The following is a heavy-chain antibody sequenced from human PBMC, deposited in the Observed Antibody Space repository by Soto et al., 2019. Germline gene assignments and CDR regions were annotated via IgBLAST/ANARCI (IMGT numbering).Heavy chain of an antibody. Sequence: SETLSLTCTVSGGSISDDTYYWGWIRQPPGKGLEWIGSIYYSGTSSYNPSLESRVAMSVDTSKKQLSLRLMSVTAADTAVYYYARLHCVSPHCVPRAPWGQGTLVNVSS. D-gene: IGHD2-21*01. J-gene: IGHJ5*02. V-gene: IGHV4-39*01. CDR3: ARLHCVSPHCVPRAP. CDR1: GGSISDDTYY. CDR2: IYYSGTS.